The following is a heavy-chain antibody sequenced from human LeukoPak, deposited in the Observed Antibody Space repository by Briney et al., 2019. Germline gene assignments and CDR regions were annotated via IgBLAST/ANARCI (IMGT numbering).Heavy chain of an antibody. V-gene: IGHV3-23*01. Sequence: GGSLRHSCAASGFTFSSYGMSWVRQAPGKGLEWVSAISGSGGSTYYADSVKGRFTISRDNSKNTLYLQMNSLRAEDTAVYYCARDRYGSGSYYSENWFDPWGQGTLVTVSS. CDR3: ARDRYGSGSYYSENWFDP. D-gene: IGHD3-10*01. J-gene: IGHJ5*02. CDR1: GFTFSSYG. CDR2: ISGSGGST.